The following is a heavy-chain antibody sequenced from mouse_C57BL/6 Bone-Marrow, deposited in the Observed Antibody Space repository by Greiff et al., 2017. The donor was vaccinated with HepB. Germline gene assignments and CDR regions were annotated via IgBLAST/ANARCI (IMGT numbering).Heavy chain of an antibody. CDR3: AKNYVGWFAY. V-gene: IGHV1-81*01. CDR1: GYTFTSYG. J-gene: IGHJ3*01. Sequence: VKLMESGAELARPGASVKLSCKASGYTFTSYGISWVKQRNGPGLEWIGEIYPRSGNTYYTEKFKGKATLTADKSSSTAYMELRSLTSEDSAVYFCAKNYVGWFAYWGQGTLVTVSA. CDR2: IYPRSGNT. D-gene: IGHD1-1*01.